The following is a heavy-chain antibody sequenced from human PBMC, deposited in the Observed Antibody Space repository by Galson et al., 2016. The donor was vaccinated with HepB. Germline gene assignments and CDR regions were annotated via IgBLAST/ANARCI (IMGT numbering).Heavy chain of an antibody. D-gene: IGHD1-14*01. V-gene: IGHV1-24*01. CDR3: ATDLSQITRAGKYYYGLDV. CDR1: GYTLPELA. Sequence: SVKVSCKVSGYTLPELAIHWVRQAPGKGLEWMGGFNPEDGERISAQRFQGRLTMTEDSSTDTAFMDLSGLGSDGTAVYFCATDLSQITRAGKYYYGLDVWGKGTAVTVSP. CDR2: FNPEDGER. J-gene: IGHJ6*04.